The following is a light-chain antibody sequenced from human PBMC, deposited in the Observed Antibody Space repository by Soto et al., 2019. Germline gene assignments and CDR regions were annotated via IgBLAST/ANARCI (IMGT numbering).Light chain of an antibody. CDR1: QSLSYW. V-gene: IGKV1-5*03. Sequence: DIQMTQSPSTLSASVGDTVTITCRASQSLSYWLAWYQQKPGQAPKLLIHKASTLESGVPSRFSGSGSGTEFTLTISSLQPDDFAHFYCQQYDRFPSTFGQGTKLEIK. CDR3: QQYDRFPST. J-gene: IGKJ2*01. CDR2: KAS.